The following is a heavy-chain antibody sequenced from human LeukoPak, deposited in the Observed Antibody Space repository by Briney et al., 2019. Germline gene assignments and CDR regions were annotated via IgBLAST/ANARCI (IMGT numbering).Heavy chain of an antibody. CDR3: ARDLVVAVAVHRDDY. CDR1: GFTFSSDS. V-gene: IGHV3-21*01. J-gene: IGHJ4*02. D-gene: IGHD6-19*01. Sequence: PGGSLRLSCSASGFTFSSDSMNWFRQAPAKGLEWVSSISSRSSYIYYADSVKGRFTISRDNAKNSLYLQMNSLRAEDKAVYYCARDLVVAVAVHRDDYWGRGTLVNVSS. CDR2: ISSRSSYI.